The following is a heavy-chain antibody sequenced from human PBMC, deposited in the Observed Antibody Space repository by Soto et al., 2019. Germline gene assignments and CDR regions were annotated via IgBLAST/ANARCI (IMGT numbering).Heavy chain of an antibody. J-gene: IGHJ4*02. V-gene: IGHV4-4*07. CDR2: IYSSGST. CDR1: GGSINSHY. D-gene: IGHD6-19*01. CDR3: ARDRASGWFYFDY. Sequence: SETLSLTCTISGGSINSHYWFWIRQPAGKGLEWIGRIYSSGSTDYKSSLRSRVKLSVDTSKNQFSLKMSSVTAADTAVYYCARDRASGWFYFDYWGQGTLVTVSS.